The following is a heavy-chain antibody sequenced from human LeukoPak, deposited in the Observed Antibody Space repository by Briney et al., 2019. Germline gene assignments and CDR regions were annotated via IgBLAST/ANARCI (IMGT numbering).Heavy chain of an antibody. CDR2: IHYDGSIK. J-gene: IGHJ5*01. V-gene: IGHV3-30*02. CDR1: GFTFSSYG. Sequence: HPGGSLRLSCAASGFTFSSYGMHWVRQAPGKGLEWVAYIHYDGSIKFYADSVNGRFIISRDNSRNTLYLQMDSLRGEDTAIYYCSKEGVRCCHDDSWGRGTQVTVSS. D-gene: IGHD2-8*01. CDR3: SKEGVRCCHDDS.